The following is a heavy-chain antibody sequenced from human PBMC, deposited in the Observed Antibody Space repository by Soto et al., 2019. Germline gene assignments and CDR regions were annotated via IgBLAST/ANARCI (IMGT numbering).Heavy chain of an antibody. D-gene: IGHD4-17*01. CDR1: GFTFTSSA. V-gene: IGHV1-58*01. Sequence: GASVKVSCKASGFTFTSSAVQWVRQARGQRLEWIGWIVVGSGNTNYAQKFQERVTITRDMSTSTAYMELSSLRSEDTAVYYCATLSTVTTNYYYYYYMDVWGKGTTVTVSS. CDR2: IVVGSGNT. J-gene: IGHJ6*03. CDR3: ATLSTVTTNYYYYYYMDV.